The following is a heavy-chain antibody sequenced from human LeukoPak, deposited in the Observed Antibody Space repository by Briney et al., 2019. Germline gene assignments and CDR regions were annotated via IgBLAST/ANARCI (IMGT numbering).Heavy chain of an antibody. J-gene: IGHJ5*02. CDR1: EDSVSINSAA. Sequence: SQTLSLTCAISEDSVSINSAAWNWVRQSPSRGLEWLGRTYYRSKRYNDYAVSVKSRITINPDSSKYQFSLHLNSVTAEDADEYFCAREIEQQLVWAWCDPWGQGTLVTVSS. D-gene: IGHD6-13*01. CDR2: TYYRSKRYN. CDR3: AREIEQQLVWAWCDP. V-gene: IGHV6-1*01.